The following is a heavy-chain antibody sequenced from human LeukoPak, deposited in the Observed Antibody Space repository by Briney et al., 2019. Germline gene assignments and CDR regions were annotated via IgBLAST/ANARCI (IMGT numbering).Heavy chain of an antibody. D-gene: IGHD5-12*01. CDR2: ISSSGITI. CDR3: AREMGGYPFDY. CDR1: RFTFTNYN. J-gene: IGHJ4*02. Sequence: PGGSLRLSCAASRFTFTNYNINWVRQAPGKGLEWVSYISSSGITIYYADSVKGRFTISRDNAKNSLYLQMNSLRAEDTAVYYCAREMGGYPFDYWGQGTLVTVSS. V-gene: IGHV3-48*03.